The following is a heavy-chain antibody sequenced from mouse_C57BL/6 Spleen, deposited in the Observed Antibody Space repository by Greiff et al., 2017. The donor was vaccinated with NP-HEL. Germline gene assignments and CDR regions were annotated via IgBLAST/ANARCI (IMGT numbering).Heavy chain of an antibody. Sequence: QVQLKESGAELARPGASVKLSCKASGYTFTSYGISWVKQRTGQGLEWIGEIYPRSGNTYYNEKFKGKATLTADKSSSTAYMELRSLTSEDSAVYFCARYYDPDGDFDYWGQGTTLTVSS. CDR3: ARYYDPDGDFDY. V-gene: IGHV1-81*01. CDR2: IYPRSGNT. D-gene: IGHD2-4*01. J-gene: IGHJ2*01. CDR1: GYTFTSYG.